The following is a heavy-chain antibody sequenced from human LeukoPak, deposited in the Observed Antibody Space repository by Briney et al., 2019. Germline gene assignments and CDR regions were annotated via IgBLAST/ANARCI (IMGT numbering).Heavy chain of an antibody. CDR3: ARGVVTIFGVVTTFDY. V-gene: IGHV4-34*01. CDR1: GGSFSGYY. D-gene: IGHD3-3*01. J-gene: IGHJ4*02. CDR2: INHSGST. Sequence: PSETLSLTCAVYGGSFSGYYWSWIRQPPGKGLEWIGEINHSGSTNYNPSLESRVTISVDTSKNQFSPKLSSVTAADTAVYYCARGVVTIFGVVTTFDYWGQGTLVTVSS.